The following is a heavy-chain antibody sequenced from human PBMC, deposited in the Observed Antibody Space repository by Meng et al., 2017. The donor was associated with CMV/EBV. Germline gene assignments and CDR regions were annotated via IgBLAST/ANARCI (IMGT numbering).Heavy chain of an antibody. Sequence: SETLSLTCSVSGDSINNSRFYWGWIRQSPGTGLEWIASIFHSGNTFYNPSLKSRVSVSVEASKNQFSLSLNTVTAADTAVYYCARELVLVPAAIYYFDYWGQGTLVTVSS. CDR2: IFHSGNT. J-gene: IGHJ4*02. V-gene: IGHV4-39*07. D-gene: IGHD2-2*02. CDR3: ARELVLVPAAIYYFDY. CDR1: GDSINNSRFY.